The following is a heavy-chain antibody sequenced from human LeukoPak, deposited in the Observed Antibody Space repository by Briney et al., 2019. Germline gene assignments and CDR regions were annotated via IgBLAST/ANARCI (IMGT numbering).Heavy chain of an antibody. CDR3: AKDAAYSSSSRKAYYFDY. D-gene: IGHD6-6*01. Sequence: GRSQRLSCAASGFTVSSYGMHWVRQAPGKGLEWVAVIWHDGSNKYYADSVKGRFTISRDNSKNTLYLQMNSLRAEDTAVYYCAKDAAYSSSSRKAYYFDYWGQGTLVTVSS. CDR1: GFTVSSYG. V-gene: IGHV3-33*06. J-gene: IGHJ4*02. CDR2: IWHDGSNK.